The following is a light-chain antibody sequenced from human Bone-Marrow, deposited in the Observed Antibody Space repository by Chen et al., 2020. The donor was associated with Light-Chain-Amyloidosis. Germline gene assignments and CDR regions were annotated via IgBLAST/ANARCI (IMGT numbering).Light chain of an antibody. V-gene: IGKV1-6*01. CDR1: QGIRNE. Sequence: AIQMTQSPSSLSTSVGDRVTITCRASQGIRNELGWYQQKPGEAPKLLISAASSLQSGVPSRFSGSGSGTDFTLTISSLQPEDFATYYCLQDYSYPRTFGPGTKVDIK. J-gene: IGKJ3*01. CDR3: LQDYSYPRT. CDR2: AAS.